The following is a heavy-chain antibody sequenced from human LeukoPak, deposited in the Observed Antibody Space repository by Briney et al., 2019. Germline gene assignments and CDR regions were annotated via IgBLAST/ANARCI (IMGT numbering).Heavy chain of an antibody. Sequence: ASVKVSCKASGYTFTSYDINWVRQATGQGLEWMGWMNPNSGNTGYAQKFQGRVTMTRNTSISTAYMELSSLRSEDTAVYYCGRGPQWELVRQSGIDVWGQGTTVTVSS. D-gene: IGHD1-26*01. V-gene: IGHV1-8*01. CDR1: GYTFTSYD. CDR2: MNPNSGNT. J-gene: IGHJ6*02. CDR3: GRGPQWELVRQSGIDV.